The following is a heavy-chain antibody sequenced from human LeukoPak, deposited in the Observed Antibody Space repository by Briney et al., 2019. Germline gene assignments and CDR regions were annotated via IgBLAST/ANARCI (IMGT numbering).Heavy chain of an antibody. D-gene: IGHD1/OR15-1a*01. V-gene: IGHV3-21*01. CDR2: ISSSSSYI. J-gene: IGHJ4*02. Sequence: RTGGSLRLSGAASGFTFSSYSMNWVRQAPGKGLEWVSSISSSSSYIYYADSVKGRFTISRDNAKNSLYLQMNSLRAEDTAVYYCARVQAGINNGLDYWGQGTLVTVSS. CDR3: ARVQAGINNGLDY. CDR1: GFTFSSYS.